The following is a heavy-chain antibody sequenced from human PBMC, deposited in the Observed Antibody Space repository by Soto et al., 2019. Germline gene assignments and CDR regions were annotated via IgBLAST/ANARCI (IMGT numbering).Heavy chain of an antibody. D-gene: IGHD2-15*01. CDR1: GFTFSSYW. J-gene: IGHJ6*02. CDR3: ARVIVVVVATSDYGMDV. CDR2: INSDGSST. Sequence: EVQLVESGGGLVQPGGSLRLSCAASGFTFSSYWMHWVRQVPGKGLVWVSRINSDGSSTTYADSVRGRFTISRDNAKNTLYLQMHSLRAEDTAVYYCARVIVVVVATSDYGMDVWGQGTTVTVSS. V-gene: IGHV3-74*01.